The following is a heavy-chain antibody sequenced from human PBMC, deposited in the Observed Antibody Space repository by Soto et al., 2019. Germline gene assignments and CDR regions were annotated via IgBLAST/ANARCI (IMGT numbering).Heavy chain of an antibody. Sequence: SETLSLPGTVSGYSISSGYYWGWIRQPPGKGLEWIGSIYHSGSTFYNPSLKSRVTISVDTSKNQFSLRLSSVTAADTAVYYCAREGGGSYYSGYYAMDVWGQGTTVTVSS. CDR3: AREGGGSYYSGYYAMDV. D-gene: IGHD1-26*01. V-gene: IGHV4-38-2*02. J-gene: IGHJ6*02. CDR1: GYSISSGYY. CDR2: IYHSGST.